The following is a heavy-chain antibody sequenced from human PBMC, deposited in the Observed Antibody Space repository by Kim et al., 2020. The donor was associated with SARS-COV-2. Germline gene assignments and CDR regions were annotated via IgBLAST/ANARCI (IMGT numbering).Heavy chain of an antibody. CDR2: IYYSGST. J-gene: IGHJ4*02. Sequence: SETLSLTCTVSGGSISSSSYYWGWIRQPPGKGLEWIGSIYYSGSTYYNPSLKSRVTISVDTSKNQFSLKLSSVTAADTAVYYCARRSRYYDILTGWRYYFDYWGQGTLVTVSS. CDR3: ARRSRYYDILTGWRYYFDY. D-gene: IGHD3-9*01. CDR1: GGSISSSSYY. V-gene: IGHV4-39*01.